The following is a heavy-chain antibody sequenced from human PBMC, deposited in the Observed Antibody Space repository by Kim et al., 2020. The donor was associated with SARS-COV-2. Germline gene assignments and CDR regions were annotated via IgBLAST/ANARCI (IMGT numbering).Heavy chain of an antibody. CDR3: AKDVKYYGSARYSDY. J-gene: IGHJ4*02. D-gene: IGHD3-10*01. V-gene: IGHV3-23*01. Sequence: GQGRVTVSTDNSKNTRSLQMNSLRAEDTAVYYCAKDVKYYGSARYSDYWGQGTLVTVSS.